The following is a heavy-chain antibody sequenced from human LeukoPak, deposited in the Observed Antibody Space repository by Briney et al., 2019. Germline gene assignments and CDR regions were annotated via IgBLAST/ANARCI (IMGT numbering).Heavy chain of an antibody. J-gene: IGHJ4*02. Sequence: GGSLRLSCAASGFPFSSYSMTWVRQAPGKGLEWVANIKPDGTTKFYVNSVKGRFTISRDNALNSLYLQMNSLRAEDTAIYYCARSIPYGTTWYGRSDYWGQGTLVTVSS. CDR1: GFPFSSYS. V-gene: IGHV3-7*03. CDR2: IKPDGTTK. D-gene: IGHD6-13*01. CDR3: ARSIPYGTTWYGRSDY.